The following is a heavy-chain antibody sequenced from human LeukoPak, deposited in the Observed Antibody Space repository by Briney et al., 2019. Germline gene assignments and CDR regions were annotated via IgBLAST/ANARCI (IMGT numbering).Heavy chain of an antibody. V-gene: IGHV3-30*02. D-gene: IGHD2-8*01. CDR1: GFPFSSYA. CDR3: AGLGYCTTISCP. CDR2: IPSDGSVK. J-gene: IGHJ5*02. Sequence: GGSLRLSCAASGFPFSSYAMHWVRQAPGKGLEWVAFIPSDGSVKYYADSVKGRFTISRDNSKNTLYLQMNSLRPEDTALYYCAGLGYCTTISCPWGQGTLVTVSS.